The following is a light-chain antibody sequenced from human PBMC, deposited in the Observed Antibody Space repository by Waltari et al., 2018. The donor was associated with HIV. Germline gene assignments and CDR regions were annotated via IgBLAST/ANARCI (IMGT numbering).Light chain of an antibody. Sequence: QSVLTQPPSASGTPGQRVIIPCSGSTSNFGSFTVNWYQQLPEPAPKLLIYSFNQRPSGVPDRFSGAKAGTSASLAINGLQSEDEADYYCAVWDGRLDHYVFGTGTKVTVL. J-gene: IGLJ1*01. V-gene: IGLV1-44*01. CDR3: AVWDGRLDHYV. CDR2: SFN. CDR1: TSNFGSFT.